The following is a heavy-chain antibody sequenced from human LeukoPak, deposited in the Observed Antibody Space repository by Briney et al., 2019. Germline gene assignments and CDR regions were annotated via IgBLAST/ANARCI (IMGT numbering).Heavy chain of an antibody. CDR3: AKPPPGSYDVLTGHYFRFDP. CDR1: GFIFSTYG. CDR2: ISYDGFNK. D-gene: IGHD3-9*01. V-gene: IGHV3-30*18. Sequence: GGSLRLSCAASGFIFSTYGMHWVRQAPGRGLEWVALISYDGFNKYYADSVKGRFTVSRDNSKNTLYLQMSSLRAEDTAVYYCAKPPPGSYDVLTGHYFRFDPWGQGTLVTVSS. J-gene: IGHJ5*02.